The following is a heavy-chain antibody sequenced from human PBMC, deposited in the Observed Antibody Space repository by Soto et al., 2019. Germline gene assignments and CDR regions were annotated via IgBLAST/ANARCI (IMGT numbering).Heavy chain of an antibody. J-gene: IGHJ6*03. D-gene: IGHD2-2*01. V-gene: IGHV4-59*01. CDR2: IYYSGST. CDR3: ARGTLGCSSTRCYMDV. CDR1: GGSISSYY. Sequence: SETLSLTCTVSGGSISSYYWSWIRQPPGKGLEWIGYIYYSGSTNYNPSLKSRVTISVDTSKNQFSLKLSSVTAADTAVYYCARGTLGCSSTRCYMDVWGKGTTVTVS.